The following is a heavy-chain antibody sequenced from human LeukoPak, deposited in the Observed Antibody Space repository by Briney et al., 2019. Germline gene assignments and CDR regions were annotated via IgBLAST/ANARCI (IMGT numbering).Heavy chain of an antibody. V-gene: IGHV1-69*06. CDR3: AREPPYYYDSSGYFDY. D-gene: IGHD3-22*01. CDR2: IIPIFGTA. Sequence: ASVKVSCKASGGTFSSYAISWVRQAPGQGLEWMGRIIPIFGTANYAQKFQGRVTITADKSTSTAYMELSSLGSEDTAVYYCAREPPYYYDSSGYFDYWGQGTLVTVSS. CDR1: GGTFSSYA. J-gene: IGHJ4*02.